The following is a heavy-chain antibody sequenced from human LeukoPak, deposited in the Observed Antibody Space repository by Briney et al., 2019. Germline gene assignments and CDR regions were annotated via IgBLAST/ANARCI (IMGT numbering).Heavy chain of an antibody. CDR1: GGSISSYY. J-gene: IGHJ3*02. Sequence: SETLSLTCTVSGGSISSYYWSWIRQPPGKGLEWIGYIYYSGSTYYNPSLKSRVTISVDTSKNQFSLKLSSVTAADTAVYYCAREVSQVTMIVVVITTGAFDIWGQGTMVTVSS. V-gene: IGHV4-59*12. D-gene: IGHD3-22*01. CDR3: AREVSQVTMIVVVITTGAFDI. CDR2: IYYSGST.